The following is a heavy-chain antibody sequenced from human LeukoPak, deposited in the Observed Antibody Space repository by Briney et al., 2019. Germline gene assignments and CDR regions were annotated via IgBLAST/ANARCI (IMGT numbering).Heavy chain of an antibody. J-gene: IGHJ6*02. V-gene: IGHV3-33*01. CDR3: ASSTYCSSTSCYFFDYYYGMDV. D-gene: IGHD2-2*01. Sequence: GGSLRLSCAASGFTFSSYGMHWVRQAPGKGLEWVAVIWYDGSNKYYADSVKGRFTISRDNSKNTLYLQMNSLRAEDTAVYYCASSTYCSSTSCYFFDYYYGMDVWGQGTTVTVSS. CDR1: GFTFSSYG. CDR2: IWYDGSNK.